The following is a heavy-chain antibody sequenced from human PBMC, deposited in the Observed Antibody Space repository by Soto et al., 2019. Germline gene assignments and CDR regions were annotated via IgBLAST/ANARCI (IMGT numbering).Heavy chain of an antibody. V-gene: IGHV3-23*01. CDR2: ISDRGSCT. CDR3: AKDRHTDGIWTFDY. D-gene: IGHD3-9*01. J-gene: IGHJ4*02. CDR1: GCTFSSCG. Sequence: GGSLRLSCAASGCTFSSCGIDWVRQAPGKGLQWVSSISDRGSCTDYADSVKGRFTISRDDSKNTLYLRMDNLRVDDTALYFCAKDRHTDGIWTFDYWVRGTLVTVSS.